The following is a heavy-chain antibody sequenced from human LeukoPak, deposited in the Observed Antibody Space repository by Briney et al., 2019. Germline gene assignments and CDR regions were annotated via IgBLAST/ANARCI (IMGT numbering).Heavy chain of an antibody. V-gene: IGHV3-21*01. CDR2: ISSSGSSI. CDR1: GFTFSIYA. Sequence: GGSLRLSCAASGFTFSIYAMNWVRQAPGKGLEWVSSISSSGSSIYYADSVKGRFTISRDNAKNSLYLQMNSLRDEDTAVYYCARDSTYYYDSSGYRRELDYWGQGTLVTVSS. D-gene: IGHD3-22*01. J-gene: IGHJ4*02. CDR3: ARDSTYYYDSSGYRRELDY.